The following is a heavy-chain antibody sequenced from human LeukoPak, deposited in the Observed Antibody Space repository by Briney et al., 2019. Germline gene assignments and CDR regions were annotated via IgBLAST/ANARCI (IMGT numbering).Heavy chain of an antibody. D-gene: IGHD2-15*01. J-gene: IGHJ4*01. Sequence: SETLSLTCTVSGDSINRYLWTWIRQPAGRGLEWIGRIYDSGTTNYKPSLKSRVSMSVETPKNQFSLRLSSVTAADTAVYYCARQSDSGGYFEYWGRGIRVTVSS. CDR3: ARQSDSGGYFEY. CDR2: IYDSGTT. V-gene: IGHV4-4*07. CDR1: GDSINRYL.